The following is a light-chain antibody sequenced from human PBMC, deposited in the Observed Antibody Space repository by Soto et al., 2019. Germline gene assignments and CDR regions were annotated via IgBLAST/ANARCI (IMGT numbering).Light chain of an antibody. CDR3: SSYTSASFYV. J-gene: IGLJ1*01. CDR2: EVT. V-gene: IGLV2-14*01. Sequence: QSALTQPASVSGSPGQSITISCTGTTSDVGGYNYISWYQQYPGKAPKLLIYEVTNRPSGVSDRFSGSNSGNTASLTISGLQADDEADYYCSSYTSASFYVFGTGTKVTVL. CDR1: TSDVGGYNY.